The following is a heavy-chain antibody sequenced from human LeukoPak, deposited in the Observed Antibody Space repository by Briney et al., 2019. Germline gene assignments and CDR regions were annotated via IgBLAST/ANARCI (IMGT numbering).Heavy chain of an antibody. Sequence: GGSLRLSCAASGFTFSSYSMHWVRQAPGKGLEWVAVISYDGSNKYYADSVKGRFTISRDNSKNTLYLQMNSLRAEDTAIYYCAKDDDFWSGYPIPFDYWGQGTLVTVSS. CDR2: ISYDGSNK. J-gene: IGHJ4*02. CDR3: AKDDDFWSGYPIPFDY. CDR1: GFTFSSYS. D-gene: IGHD3-3*01. V-gene: IGHV3-30*18.